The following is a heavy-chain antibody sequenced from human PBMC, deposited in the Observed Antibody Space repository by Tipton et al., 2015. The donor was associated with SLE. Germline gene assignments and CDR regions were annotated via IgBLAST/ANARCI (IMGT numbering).Heavy chain of an antibody. Sequence: TLSLTCTVSGYSISSGSYWGWIRQPPGKGLEWIGAIASRGNTYYNPSLKSRVTVSLDMSKSQFSLKLRSVTAADTAVYYCARLVPPYYEFWSGFLVARRFDPWGQGTLVIVSS. D-gene: IGHD3-3*01. CDR1: GYSISSGSY. CDR2: IASRGNT. V-gene: IGHV4-38-2*02. J-gene: IGHJ5*02. CDR3: ARLVPPYYEFWSGFLVARRFDP.